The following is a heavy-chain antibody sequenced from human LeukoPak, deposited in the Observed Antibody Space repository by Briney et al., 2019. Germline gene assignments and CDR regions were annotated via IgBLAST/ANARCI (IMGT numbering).Heavy chain of an antibody. D-gene: IGHD2-8*01. CDR1: GYTFTGYY. CDR2: INPNSGGT. J-gene: IGHJ5*02. CDR3: ARDRTSSYWGQGIYCTNGVCYYTNWFDP. V-gene: IGHV1-2*02. Sequence: ASVKVSCKASGYTFTGYYMHWVRQAPRQGLEWMGWINPNSGGTNYAQKFQGRVTMTRDTSISTAYMELSRLRSDDTAVYYCARDRTSSYWGQGIYCTNGVCYYTNWFDPWGQGTLVTVSS.